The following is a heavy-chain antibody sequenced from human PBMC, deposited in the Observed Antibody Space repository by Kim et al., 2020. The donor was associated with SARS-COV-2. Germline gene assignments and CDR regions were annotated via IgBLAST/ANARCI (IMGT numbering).Heavy chain of an antibody. Sequence: GALRLSCAASGFTFSSYAMSWVRQAPGKGLEWVSVIYSGGSSTYYADSVKGRFTISRDNSKNTLYLQMNSLRAEDTAVYYCAKIAYCGGDCYSTGGYFQ. V-gene: IGHV3-23*03. J-gene: IGHJ1*01. D-gene: IGHD2-21*02. CDR1: GFTFSSYA. CDR3: AKIAYCGGDCYSTGGYFQ. CDR2: IYSGGSST.